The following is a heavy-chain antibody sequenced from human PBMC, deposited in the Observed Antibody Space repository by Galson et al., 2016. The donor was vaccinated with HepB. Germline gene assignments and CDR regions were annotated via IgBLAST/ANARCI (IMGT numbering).Heavy chain of an antibody. V-gene: IGHV1-3*04. CDR1: GHSFTSNI. Sequence: SVKVSCKASGHSFTSNIVHWVRQAPGQRLEWMGWIFTGDGQTRYSQNFQGRLNFISDTSASTAYMELSRRTSEDTAVYYCATDLGTRSWWGWLDPWGQGTLVIVSS. CDR3: ATDLGTRSWWGWLDP. D-gene: IGHD2-2*01. J-gene: IGHJ5*02. CDR2: IFTGDGQT.